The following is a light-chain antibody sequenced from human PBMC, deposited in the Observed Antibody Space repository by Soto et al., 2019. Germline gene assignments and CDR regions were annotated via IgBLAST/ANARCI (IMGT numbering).Light chain of an antibody. Sequence: EIQMTQSPASLSASPGDRVTLTCRASQGISSYLAWYQQKPGQAPKLLIYAASTMQTGVPSRFSGSGSGTDFTLTISSLQPEDFAAYYCQQHNSYPLTFGRGTKVEIK. CDR3: QQHNSYPLT. V-gene: IGKV1-9*01. CDR2: AAS. J-gene: IGKJ4*02. CDR1: QGISSY.